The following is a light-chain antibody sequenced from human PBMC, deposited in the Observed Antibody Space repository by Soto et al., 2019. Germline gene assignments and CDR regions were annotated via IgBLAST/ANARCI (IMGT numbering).Light chain of an antibody. CDR3: QQYYTYPWT. Sequence: DIQMTQSPSTLSASVGYRFTITCRASQNIRSWLAWYQQKPGKAPKLLIYKASTLGSGVPSRFSGAGSGTEFILTISSLQPDDFATYYCQQYYTYPWTFGQGTKVDIK. CDR1: QNIRSW. V-gene: IGKV1-5*03. CDR2: KAS. J-gene: IGKJ1*01.